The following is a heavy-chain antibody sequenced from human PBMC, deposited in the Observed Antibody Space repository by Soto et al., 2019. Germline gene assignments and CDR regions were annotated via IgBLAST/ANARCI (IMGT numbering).Heavy chain of an antibody. CDR3: ARMRGYCSGGSCSYYYYGMDV. D-gene: IGHD2-15*01. V-gene: IGHV2-70*11. J-gene: IGHJ6*02. Sequence: GSGPTLVNPTQTLTLTCTFSGFSLSTSGMCVSWIRQPPGKALEWLARIDWDDDKYYSTSLKTRLTISKDTSKNQVVLTMTNMDPVDTATYYCARMRGYCSGGSCSYYYYGMDVWGQGTTVTVSS. CDR1: GFSLSTSGMC. CDR2: IDWDDDK.